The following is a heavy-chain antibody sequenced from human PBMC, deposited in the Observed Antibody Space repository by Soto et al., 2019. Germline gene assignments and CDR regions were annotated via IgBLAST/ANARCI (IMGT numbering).Heavy chain of an antibody. CDR2: INHSGST. CDR1: GGSLSGYY. V-gene: IGHV4-34*01. Sequence: SETLPLTCAVYGGSLSGYYWAWIRQPPGTGLEWIGEINHSGSTNYNPSLKSQVTISVDTSKNQFSLKLTTVTAADTAVYYCARDKITGLFDYWGQGTLVTVSS. CDR3: ARDKITGLFDY. D-gene: IGHD2-8*02. J-gene: IGHJ4*02.